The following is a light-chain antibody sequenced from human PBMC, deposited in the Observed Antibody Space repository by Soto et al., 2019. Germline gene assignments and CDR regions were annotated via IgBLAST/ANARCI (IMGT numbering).Light chain of an antibody. Sequence: EIMMTQSPATLSLSPGEGATLSCRASHTVGYSLAWYQQKPGQAPRLLIYGASTRVTGIPVRFSGSGSQTEFTLTISSLQSEDFAVYYCQQYKNWPAYTFGQGTKLEIK. V-gene: IGKV3-15*01. J-gene: IGKJ2*01. CDR3: QQYKNWPAYT. CDR2: GAS. CDR1: HTVGYS.